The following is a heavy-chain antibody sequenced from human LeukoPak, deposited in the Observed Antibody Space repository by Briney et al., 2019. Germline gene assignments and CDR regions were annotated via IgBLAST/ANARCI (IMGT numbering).Heavy chain of an antibody. V-gene: IGHV3-74*01. D-gene: IGHD1-1*01. CDR2: INSDGSST. CDR3: ARSPGATWSFDY. Sequence: PGGSLRLSCAASGFTFSSYWMHWVRQAPGKGLVWVSRINSDGSSTSYADSVKGRFTISRDNAKNSLYLQMNSLRGDDTAVYYCARSPGATWSFDYWGQGTLVTVSS. CDR1: GFTFSSYW. J-gene: IGHJ4*02.